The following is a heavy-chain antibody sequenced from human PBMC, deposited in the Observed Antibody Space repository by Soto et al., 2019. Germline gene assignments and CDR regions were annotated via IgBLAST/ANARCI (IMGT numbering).Heavy chain of an antibody. J-gene: IGHJ6*02. CDR1: GGSISSGDYY. D-gene: IGHD6-13*01. CDR2: IYYSGST. CDR3: AGDRGAAARYYYYYGMDV. Sequence: SETLSLTCTVSGGSISSGDYYWSWIRQPPGKGLEWIGYIYYSGSTYYNPSLKSRVTISVDTSKNQFSLKLSSVTAADTAVYYCAGDRGAAARYYYYYGMDVWGQGTTVTVSS. V-gene: IGHV4-30-4*01.